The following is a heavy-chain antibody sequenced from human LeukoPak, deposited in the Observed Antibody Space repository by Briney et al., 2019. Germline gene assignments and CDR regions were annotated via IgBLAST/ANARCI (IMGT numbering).Heavy chain of an antibody. CDR2: ISGSSSYI. J-gene: IGHJ5*02. CDR3: ARGQSYGWFDP. CDR1: GFTFSTYS. V-gene: IGHV3-21*01. D-gene: IGHD5-18*01. Sequence: GGSLRLSCAASGFTFSTYSMNWVRQTPGKGLEWVSSISGSSSYIYYADSVKGRFTISRDSAQNSLYLQMNSLRAEDTAVYYCARGQSYGWFDPWGQGTLVTVSS.